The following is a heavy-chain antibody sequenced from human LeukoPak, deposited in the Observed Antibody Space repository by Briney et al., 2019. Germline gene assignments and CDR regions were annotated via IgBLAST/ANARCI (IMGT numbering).Heavy chain of an antibody. CDR3: AKDKPSDYFAYYFDY. Sequence: SGESLRLSCAASGFTFSSYGMHWVRQAPGKGLEWVAVISYDGSNKYYADSVKGRFTISRDNSKNTLYLQMNSLRAEDTAVYYCAKDKPSDYFAYYFDYWGQGTLVTVSS. D-gene: IGHD3-22*01. V-gene: IGHV3-30*18. CDR2: ISYDGSNK. CDR1: GFTFSSYG. J-gene: IGHJ4*02.